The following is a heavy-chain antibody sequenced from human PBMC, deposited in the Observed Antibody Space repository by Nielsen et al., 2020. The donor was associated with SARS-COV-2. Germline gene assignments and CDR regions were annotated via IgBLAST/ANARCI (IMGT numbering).Heavy chain of an antibody. J-gene: IGHJ4*02. D-gene: IGHD5-18*01. CDR2: INAGNGNT. V-gene: IGHV1/OR15-3*02. Sequence: ASVKVSCKASGYSFTNNYMHWARQAPGQRLEWMGWINAGNGNTKYSQKFQGRVTITRDTSTSTAYMELSSLRSEDTAVYYCARVQGVDTAIAWGQGTLVTVSS. CDR1: GYSFTNNY. CDR3: ARVQGVDTAIA.